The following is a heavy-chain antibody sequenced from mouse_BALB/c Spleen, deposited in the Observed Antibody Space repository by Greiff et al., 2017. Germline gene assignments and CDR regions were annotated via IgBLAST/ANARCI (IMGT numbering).Heavy chain of an antibody. CDR2: ISSGGSYT. D-gene: IGHD2-1*01. V-gene: IGHV5-9-4*01. CDR3: AIWYPFAY. J-gene: IGHJ3*01. Sequence: EVMLVESGGGLVKPGGSLKLSCAASGFTFSSYAMSWVRQSPEKRLEWVAEISSGGSYTYYPDTVTGRFTISRDNAKNTLYLEMSSLRSEDTAMYYCAIWYPFAYWGQGTLVTVSA. CDR1: GFTFSSYA.